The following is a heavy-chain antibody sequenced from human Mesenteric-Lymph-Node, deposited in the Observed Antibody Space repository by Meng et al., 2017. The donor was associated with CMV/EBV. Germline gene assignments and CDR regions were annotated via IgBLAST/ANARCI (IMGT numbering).Heavy chain of an antibody. CDR1: GYTFTSYG. V-gene: IGHV1-18*01. Sequence: ASVKVSCKASGYTFTSYGISWVRQAPGQGLEWMGWISAYNGNTNYAQKLQGRVTMTTDTSTSTAYMELRSLRSEDTAVYYCARDSNYDFWSYGMDVWGQGTTVTVSS. CDR3: ARDSNYDFWSYGMDV. D-gene: IGHD3-3*01. J-gene: IGHJ6*02. CDR2: ISAYNGNT.